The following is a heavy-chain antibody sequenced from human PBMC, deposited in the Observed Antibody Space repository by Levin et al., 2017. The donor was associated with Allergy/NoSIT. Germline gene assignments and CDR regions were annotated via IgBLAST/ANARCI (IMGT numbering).Heavy chain of an antibody. D-gene: IGHD6-13*01. CDR2: IYPGDSDT. V-gene: IGHV5-51*01. CDR1: GYSFTSYW. J-gene: IGHJ6*02. Sequence: GESLKISCKGSGYSFTSYWIGWVRQMPGKGLEWMGIIYPGDSDTRYSPSFQGQVTISADKSISTAYLQWSSLKASDTAMYYCARHPFEQQLEGGHYYYYYGMDVWGQGTTVTVSS. CDR3: ARHPFEQQLEGGHYYYYYGMDV.